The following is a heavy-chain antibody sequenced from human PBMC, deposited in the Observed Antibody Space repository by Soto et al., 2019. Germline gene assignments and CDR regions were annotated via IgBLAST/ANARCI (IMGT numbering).Heavy chain of an antibody. Sequence: PSETLSLTXTVSGGSISSGGYYWSWIRQHPGKGLEWIGYIYYSGSTYYNPSLKSRVTISVDTSKNQFSLKLSSVTAADTAVYFCARGPVVTTSYYFDYWGQGTLVTVSS. CDR3: ARGPVVTTSYYFDY. CDR2: IYYSGST. CDR1: GGSISSGGYY. D-gene: IGHD2-15*01. J-gene: IGHJ4*02. V-gene: IGHV4-31*02.